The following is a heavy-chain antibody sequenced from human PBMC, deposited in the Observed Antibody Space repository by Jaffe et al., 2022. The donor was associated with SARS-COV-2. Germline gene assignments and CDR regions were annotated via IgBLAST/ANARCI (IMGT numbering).Heavy chain of an antibody. J-gene: IGHJ6*03. CDR3: AKGGSGSGYYGVIYYYYYMDV. D-gene: IGHD3-22*01. V-gene: IGHV3-23*04. Sequence: EVQLVESGGGLVQPGGSLRLSCAASGFTFSSYAMSWVRQAPGKGLEWVSAISGSGGSTYYADSVKGRFTISRDNSKNTLYLQMNSLRAEDTAVYYCAKGGSGSGYYGVIYYYYYMDVWGKGTTVTVSS. CDR2: ISGSGGST. CDR1: GFTFSSYA.